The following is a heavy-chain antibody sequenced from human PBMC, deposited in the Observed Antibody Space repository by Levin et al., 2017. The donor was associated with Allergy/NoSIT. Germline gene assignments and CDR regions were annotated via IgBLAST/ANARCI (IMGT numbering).Heavy chain of an antibody. V-gene: IGHV1-46*01. J-gene: IGHJ4*02. D-gene: IGHD2-21*02. Sequence: GASVKVSCKASGYTFTDYYMHWVRQAPGQGLEWMGMINPSGGTTSYEQKFQGRVTMTRDTSTSTVYMELSSLSPEDTAVYYCAREAYCGGDCYYGDYWGQGTLVTVSS. CDR3: AREAYCGGDCYYGDY. CDR1: GYTFTDYY. CDR2: INPSGGTT.